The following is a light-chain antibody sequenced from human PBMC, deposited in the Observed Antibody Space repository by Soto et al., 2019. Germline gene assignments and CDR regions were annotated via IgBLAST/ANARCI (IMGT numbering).Light chain of an antibody. V-gene: IGKV3-20*01. CDR1: QSVSSN. CDR3: QQYGSSPLT. J-gene: IGKJ1*01. CDR2: GAY. Sequence: DIVLTQSPGTLSLSPGDRATLSCRASQSVSSNLAWYQQKPGQAPSLLIYGAYSRATGIQDRFSGSGSGTDFTLTIRRLDPEDFAVYYCQQYGSSPLTFGQGTKVDIK.